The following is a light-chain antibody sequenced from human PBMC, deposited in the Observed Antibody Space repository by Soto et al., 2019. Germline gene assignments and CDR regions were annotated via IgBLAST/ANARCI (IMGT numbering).Light chain of an antibody. CDR2: VAS. J-gene: IGKJ5*01. CDR3: QQFNNWPHT. V-gene: IGKV3-15*01. Sequence: EIVLTQSPATLSVSPGERATLSCRASQSVNQTLGWYQQKPGQAPRLLIYVASYRATGIPARFSGSGSGTEYTLTISSLQAEDFAVYYCQQFNNWPHTFGQGTRLEIK. CDR1: QSVNQT.